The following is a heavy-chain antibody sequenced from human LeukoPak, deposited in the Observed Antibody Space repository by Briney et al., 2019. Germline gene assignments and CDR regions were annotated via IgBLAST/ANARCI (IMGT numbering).Heavy chain of an antibody. J-gene: IGHJ4*02. CDR2: IKYDGSHK. V-gene: IGHV3-7*01. CDR1: GFSFSSYW. Sequence: GGSLRLSCVASGFSFSSYWMAWVRQAPGKGLEWVANIKYDGSHKYYVDSVKGRFTISRDNAKNSVYLQMNSLRVDDTAVYFCASSHDSSGNVWGQGTMVTVSS. CDR3: ASSHDSSGNV. D-gene: IGHD3-22*01.